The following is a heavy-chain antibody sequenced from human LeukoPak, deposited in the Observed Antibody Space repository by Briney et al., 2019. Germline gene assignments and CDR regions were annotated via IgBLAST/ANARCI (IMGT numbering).Heavy chain of an antibody. J-gene: IGHJ2*01. V-gene: IGHV4-61*08. CDR3: ARGMSSSWYGRYFDL. CDR2: IYYSGST. Sequence: PSQTLSLTCSVSGVSISSGGYYWSWIRQHPGKGLEWIGYIYYSGSTNYNPSLKSRVTISVDTSKNQFSLKLSSVTAADTAVYYCARGMSSSWYGRYFDLWGRGTLVTVSS. D-gene: IGHD6-13*01. CDR1: GVSISSGGYY.